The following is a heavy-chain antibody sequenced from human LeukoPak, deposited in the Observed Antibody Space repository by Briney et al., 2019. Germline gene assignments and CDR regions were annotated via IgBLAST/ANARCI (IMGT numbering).Heavy chain of an antibody. V-gene: IGHV1-2*02. CDR3: ASHTQDIVAHFDY. CDR2: INPNSGGT. J-gene: IGHJ4*02. Sequence: ASVKVSCKASGYTFTGYYMHWVRQAPGQGLEWMGWINPNSGGTNYAQKFQGRVTLTRDTSINTAYMELSSLKSDDTAVYYCASHTQDIVAHFDYWGQGTLVTVSS. D-gene: IGHD5-12*01. CDR1: GYTFTGYY.